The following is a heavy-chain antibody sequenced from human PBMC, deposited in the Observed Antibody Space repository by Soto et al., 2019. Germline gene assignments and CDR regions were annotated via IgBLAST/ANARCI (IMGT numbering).Heavy chain of an antibody. V-gene: IGHV3-48*02. CDR1: GFTFSSYS. CDR3: AREVRDTAVADFDY. CDR2: ISSSISTM. Sequence: EVQLVESGGGLVQPGGSLRLSCAASGFTFSSYSMNWVRQAPGKGLEWLSYISSSISTMHYADSVKGGFTISRDNAKNSLYLQINRLRDEDTAVYYCAREVRDTAVADFDYWGQGTLVTVSS. D-gene: IGHD5-18*01. J-gene: IGHJ4*02.